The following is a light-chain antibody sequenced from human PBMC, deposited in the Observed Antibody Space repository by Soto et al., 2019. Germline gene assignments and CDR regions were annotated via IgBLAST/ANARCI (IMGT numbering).Light chain of an antibody. V-gene: IGKV1-39*01. CDR3: QHAYSMPVT. CDR1: QSIVSF. Sequence: DVQLTQSPSSLSASVGDSVTFTCRASQSIVSFLNWYQQRPGTAPKLLIFAASNLDSGVPSRFSGRGSATDFTLSISSLQPEDFATYFCQHAYSMPVTFGPGTKREMK. J-gene: IGKJ2*01. CDR2: AAS.